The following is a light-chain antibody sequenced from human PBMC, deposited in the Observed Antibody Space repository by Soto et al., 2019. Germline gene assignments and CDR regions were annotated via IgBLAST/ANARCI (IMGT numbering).Light chain of an antibody. V-gene: IGKV3-11*01. J-gene: IGKJ1*01. CDR1: QSVGSA. CDR3: HHPSSWPAT. Sequence: ETVLTQSPATLSLSPGEGATLSCRASQSVGSALAWYQQKPGQAPRLLIHDVSIRATGVPARFSGSGYGTGFTLTISNLESEDFAVYYCHHPSSWPATFGQGTKVEI. CDR2: DVS.